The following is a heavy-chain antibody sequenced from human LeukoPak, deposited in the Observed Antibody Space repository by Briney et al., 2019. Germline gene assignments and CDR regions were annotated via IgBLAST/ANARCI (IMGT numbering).Heavy chain of an antibody. CDR2: ISDSDGST. D-gene: IGHD3-22*01. J-gene: IGHJ4*02. Sequence: PGGSLRLSCAASGFTFSNYAMTWVRQAPGKGLEWVSTISDSDGSTYYADSVRGRFTISRDNSKNTLYLQTHSLRAEDTAVYYCAKDSGYRYFDYWGQGTLVTVYS. CDR1: GFTFSNYA. CDR3: AKDSGYRYFDY. V-gene: IGHV3-23*01.